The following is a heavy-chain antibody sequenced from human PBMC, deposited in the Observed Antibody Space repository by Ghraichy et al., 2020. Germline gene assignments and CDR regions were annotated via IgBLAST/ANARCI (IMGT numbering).Heavy chain of an antibody. Sequence: SQTLSLTCTVSGGSISSYYWSWIRQPPGKGLEWIGYIYYSGITNYNPSLKSRVTISVDTSKNQFSLKLSSVTAADTAVYYCARVWGGWYFRFDYWGQGTLVTVSS. CDR2: IYYSGIT. CDR3: ARVWGGWYFRFDY. J-gene: IGHJ4*02. D-gene: IGHD6-19*01. CDR1: GGSISSYY. V-gene: IGHV4-59*01.